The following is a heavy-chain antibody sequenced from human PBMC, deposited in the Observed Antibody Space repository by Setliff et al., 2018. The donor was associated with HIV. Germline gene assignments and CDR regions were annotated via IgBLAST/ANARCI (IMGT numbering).Heavy chain of an antibody. CDR3: ARQQHSSDLKIWNY. CDR1: GYSISTGYD. Sequence: SETLSLTCSVSGYSISTGYDWGWIRQPPGKGLEWIGNIYRDGTTHYNPSLKSRVTISVDTSKNQFSLNLTSVTAADTAVYYCARQQHSSDLKIWNYWGQGTLVTVSS. CDR2: IYRDGTT. J-gene: IGHJ4*02. D-gene: IGHD6-13*01. V-gene: IGHV4-38-2*02.